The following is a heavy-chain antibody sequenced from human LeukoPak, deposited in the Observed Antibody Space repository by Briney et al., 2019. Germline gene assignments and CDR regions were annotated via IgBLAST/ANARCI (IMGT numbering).Heavy chain of an antibody. CDR3: ARHFDY. CDR2: ISYSGNT. V-gene: IGHV4-39*01. CDR1: GGSISSIENY. J-gene: IGHJ4*02. Sequence: SETLSLTCTVSGGSISSIENYWGWIRQPPGKGLERIGSISYSGNTYYNPSLKSRVTISGSTSKNQFSLKMTSVTAADTAVYYCARHFDYWGQGTLVTVSS.